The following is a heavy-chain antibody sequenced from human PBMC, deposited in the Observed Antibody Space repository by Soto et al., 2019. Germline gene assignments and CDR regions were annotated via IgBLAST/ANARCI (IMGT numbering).Heavy chain of an antibody. CDR1: GFTVSSNY. CDR2: IYSGGST. Sequence: GGSLRLSCAASGFTVSSNYMSWVRQAPGKGLEWVSVIYSGGSTYYADSVKGRFTISRDNSKNTLYLQMNSLRAEDTAVYYCARSDEYSSSSYAVDYWGQGTLVTVSS. CDR3: ARSDEYSSSSYAVDY. J-gene: IGHJ4*02. D-gene: IGHD6-6*01. V-gene: IGHV3-66*01.